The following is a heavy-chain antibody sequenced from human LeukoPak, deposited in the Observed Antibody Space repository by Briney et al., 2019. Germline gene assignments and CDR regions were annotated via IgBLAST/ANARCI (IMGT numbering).Heavy chain of an antibody. Sequence: SETLSLTCTVCGGSICSGGYYWSWIRQHPGKSLEWIGYIYYSGSTYYNPSLKSRVTISVDTSKNQFSLKLSSVTAADTAVYYCARSGLSFIYDSSGYYWDYWGRGTLVTVSS. CDR1: GGSICSGGYY. CDR3: ARSGLSFIYDSSGYYWDY. CDR2: IYYSGST. D-gene: IGHD3-22*01. V-gene: IGHV4-31*03. J-gene: IGHJ4*02.